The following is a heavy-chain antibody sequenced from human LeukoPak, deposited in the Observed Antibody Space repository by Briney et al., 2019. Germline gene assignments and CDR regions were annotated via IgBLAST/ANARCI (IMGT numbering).Heavy chain of an antibody. Sequence: PGGSLRLSCAASGFTFSSYSMNWVRQAPGKGLEWVSYISSSISTIYYADSVKGRFTISRDNAKNSLYLQMNSLRAEDTAVYYCARHYDFWSGYWSSDYWGQGTLVTVSS. CDR2: ISSSISTI. J-gene: IGHJ4*02. CDR3: ARHYDFWSGYWSSDY. D-gene: IGHD3-3*01. CDR1: GFTFSSYS. V-gene: IGHV3-48*01.